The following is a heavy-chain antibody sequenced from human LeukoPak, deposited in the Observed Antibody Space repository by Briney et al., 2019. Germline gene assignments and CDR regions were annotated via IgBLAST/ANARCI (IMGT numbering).Heavy chain of an antibody. CDR3: ARDQVETYYYYGMDV. CDR1: GFTFSSYA. V-gene: IGHV3-30*04. J-gene: IGHJ6*02. D-gene: IGHD1-1*01. Sequence: GGSLRLSCAASGFTFSSYAMHWVRQAPGKGLEWVAVISYDGSNKYYADSVKGRFTISRDNSKNTLYLQMNSLRAEDTAVYYCARDQVETYYYYGMDVWGQGTTVTVSS. CDR2: ISYDGSNK.